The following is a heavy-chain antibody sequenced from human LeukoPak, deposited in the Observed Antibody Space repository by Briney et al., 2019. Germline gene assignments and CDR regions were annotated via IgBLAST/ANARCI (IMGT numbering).Heavy chain of an antibody. J-gene: IGHJ4*02. CDR2: ISPSGGST. Sequence: VASVKVSCKASGYTFTSYYMHWVRQAPGQGLEWMGIISPSGGSTSYAQKFRGRVTMTRDTSTSTVYMELSSLRSEDTAVYYCAREDEAYCGGDCSPSYWGQGTLVTVSS. CDR3: AREDEAYCGGDCSPSY. V-gene: IGHV1-46*01. CDR1: GYTFTSYY. D-gene: IGHD2-21*02.